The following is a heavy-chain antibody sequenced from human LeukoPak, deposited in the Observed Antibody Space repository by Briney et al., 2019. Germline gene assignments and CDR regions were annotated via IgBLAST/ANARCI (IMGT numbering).Heavy chain of an antibody. D-gene: IGHD1-26*01. V-gene: IGHV3-66*01. CDR3: ARKTDSGGQGDY. Sequence: GGSLRLSCAVSEFSVGSNYMTWVRQPPGKGLEWVSLISSGGSTYYHDSVKGRFTISRDNSKNTLYRQMNSLRAEDTALYYCARKTDSGGQGDYWGPGTLVTVSS. CDR1: EFSVGSNY. J-gene: IGHJ4*02. CDR2: ISSGGST.